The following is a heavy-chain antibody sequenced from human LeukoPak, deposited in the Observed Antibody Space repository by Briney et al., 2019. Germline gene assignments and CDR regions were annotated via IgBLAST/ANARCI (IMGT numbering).Heavy chain of an antibody. Sequence: PLETPSFTPAVALYSPSSAYHWGWASKPPAKGLKWIGSIYHRGSTYYNPSLKSRVTISVDTSKIQFSLKLSSVTAADTAVYYCARDSHTAMDYWGQGTLVTVSS. J-gene: IGHJ4*02. V-gene: IGHV4-38-2*02. CDR3: ARDSHTAMDY. D-gene: IGHD5-18*01. CDR1: LYSPSSAYH. CDR2: IYHRGST.